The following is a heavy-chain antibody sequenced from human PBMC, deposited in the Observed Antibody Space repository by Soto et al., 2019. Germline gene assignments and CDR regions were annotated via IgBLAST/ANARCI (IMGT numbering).Heavy chain of an antibody. D-gene: IGHD3-10*01. J-gene: IGHJ6*02. CDR3: ARGGWVDYYGSGSYYNPSLDV. CDR1: GFTFSSYG. Sequence: GGSLRLSCAASGFTFSSYGMHWVRQAPGKGLEWVAVIWYDGSNKYYADSVKGRFTISRDNSKNTLYLQMNSLRAEDTAVYYCARGGWVDYYGSGSYYNPSLDVWGQGTTVTVSS. CDR2: IWYDGSNK. V-gene: IGHV3-33*01.